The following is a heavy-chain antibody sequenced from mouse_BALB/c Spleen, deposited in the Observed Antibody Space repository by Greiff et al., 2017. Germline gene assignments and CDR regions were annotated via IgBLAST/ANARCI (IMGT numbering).Heavy chain of an antibody. Sequence: QVQLKESGAELMKPGASVRISCKASGYTFTSYYIHWVKQRPGQGLEWIGWIYPGNVNTKYNEKFKGKATLTADKSSSTAYMQLSSLTSEDSAVYFCARDYGNFWFAYWGQGTLVTVSA. CDR1: GYTFTSYY. D-gene: IGHD2-1*01. J-gene: IGHJ3*01. CDR2: IYPGNVNT. V-gene: IGHV1S56*01. CDR3: ARDYGNFWFAY.